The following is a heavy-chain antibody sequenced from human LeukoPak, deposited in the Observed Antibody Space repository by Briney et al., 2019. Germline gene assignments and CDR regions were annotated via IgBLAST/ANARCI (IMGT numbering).Heavy chain of an antibody. V-gene: IGHV4-39*07. CDR1: GGSISSSSYY. D-gene: IGHD6-6*01. CDR3: ARDRTYSSSLRPWFDP. Sequence: SETLSLTCTVSGGSISSSSYYWGWIRQPPGKGLEWIGSIYYSGSTYYNPSLKSRVTISVDTSKNQFSLKLSSVTAADTAVYYCARDRTYSSSLRPWFDPWGQGTLVTVSS. CDR2: IYYSGST. J-gene: IGHJ5*02.